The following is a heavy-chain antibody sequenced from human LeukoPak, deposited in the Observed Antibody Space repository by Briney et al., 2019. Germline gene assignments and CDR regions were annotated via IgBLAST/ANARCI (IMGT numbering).Heavy chain of an antibody. Sequence: PSETLSLTCTVSGGSISSSSYYWSWIRQPAGKGLEWIGRAHSSGSTNYNPSLKSRVTISVDTSKNQFSLKLSSVTAADTAVYYCARGVEVDTAMATIGGFDYWGQGTLVTVSS. J-gene: IGHJ4*02. CDR2: AHSSGST. V-gene: IGHV4-61*02. D-gene: IGHD5-18*01. CDR3: ARGVEVDTAMATIGGFDY. CDR1: GGSISSSSYY.